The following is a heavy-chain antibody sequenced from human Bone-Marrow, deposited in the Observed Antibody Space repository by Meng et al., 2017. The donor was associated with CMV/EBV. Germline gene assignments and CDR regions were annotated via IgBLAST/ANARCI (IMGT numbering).Heavy chain of an antibody. Sequence: GESLKISCAASGFTFSSYAMHWVRQAPGKGLEWVAVIWYDGSNKYYADSVKGRFTISRDNSKNTLYLQMNSLRAEDTAVYYCAKEGCGTSGYSRGIGAFDYWGQGTLVTVSS. J-gene: IGHJ4*02. CDR1: GFTFSSYA. CDR2: IWYDGSNK. CDR3: AKEGCGTSGYSRGIGAFDY. D-gene: IGHD2-2*02. V-gene: IGHV3-33*06.